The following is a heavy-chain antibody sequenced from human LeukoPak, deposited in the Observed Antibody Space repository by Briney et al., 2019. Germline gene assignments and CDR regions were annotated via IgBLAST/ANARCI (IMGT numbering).Heavy chain of an antibody. CDR2: IYYSGST. CDR1: GGSISNYY. CDR3: ARGGYYYDSSAYLCYFDY. D-gene: IGHD3-22*01. Sequence: SETLSLTCTVSGGSISNYYWTWIRQPPGKGLEWIGYIYYSGSTKYNTSPKRRVTISVHTSKNQFSLQLSSVTAADTAVYYCARGGYYYDSSAYLCYFDYWGQGTLVTVSS. V-gene: IGHV4-59*01. J-gene: IGHJ4*02.